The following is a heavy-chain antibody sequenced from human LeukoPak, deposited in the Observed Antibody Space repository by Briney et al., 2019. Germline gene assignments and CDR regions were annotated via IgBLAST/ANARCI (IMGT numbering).Heavy chain of an antibody. CDR3: ARDSSGRFDY. D-gene: IGHD3-22*01. Sequence: ASVKVSCKASGYTFTSYDISWVRQAPGQGLEWMGWISAYSGNTNYAQKLQGRATMTTDTSTSTAYMELRSLRSDDTAVYYCARDSSGRFDYWGQGTLVTVSS. V-gene: IGHV1-18*01. CDR2: ISAYSGNT. CDR1: GYTFTSYD. J-gene: IGHJ4*02.